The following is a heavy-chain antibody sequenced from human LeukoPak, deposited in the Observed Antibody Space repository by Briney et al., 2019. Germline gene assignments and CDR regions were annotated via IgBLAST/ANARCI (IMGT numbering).Heavy chain of an antibody. D-gene: IGHD4-17*01. Sequence: SQTLSLTCAASGGSISSGGYSWSRMPQPPGKGLEWIGYSYHSGSTYYNPYLKSRVTISVDSYKNQFSLKLRSVTAADTAVYYCAGYGDYAGLYYFDYWGQGTLVTVSS. J-gene: IGHJ4*02. CDR2: SYHSGST. CDR3: AGYGDYAGLYYFDY. CDR1: GGSISSGGYS. V-gene: IGHV4-30-2*01.